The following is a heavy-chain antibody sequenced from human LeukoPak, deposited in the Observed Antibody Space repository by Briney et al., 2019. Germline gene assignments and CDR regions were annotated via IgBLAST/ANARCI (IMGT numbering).Heavy chain of an antibody. V-gene: IGHV4-39*07. CDR3: ARGDVYCGGERCHAFDI. CDR1: GGSISSSSYY. CDR2: IYYSGST. Sequence: PSETLSLTCTVSGGSISSSSYYWGWIRQPPGKGLEWIGSIYYSGSTYYNPSLKSRVTISVDSSKNQFSLKLSSVTAADTAVYYCARGDVYCGGERCHAFDIWGQGTMVTVSS. D-gene: IGHD2-21*01. J-gene: IGHJ3*02.